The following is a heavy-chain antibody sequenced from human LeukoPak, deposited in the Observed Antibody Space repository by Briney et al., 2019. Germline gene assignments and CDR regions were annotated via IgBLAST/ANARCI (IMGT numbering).Heavy chain of an antibody. V-gene: IGHV3-7*01. CDR2: IKQDGSEK. CDR1: GFTFSSYW. D-gene: IGHD3-10*01. J-gene: IGHJ4*02. CDR3: ARGGVWFGELGNDY. Sequence: GGSLRLSCAASGFTFSSYWMSWVRQAPGKGLEWVANIKQDGSEKYYVDSVKGRFTISRDNAKNSLYLQMNSLRAEDTAVYYCARGGVWFGELGNDYWGQGTLVTVSS.